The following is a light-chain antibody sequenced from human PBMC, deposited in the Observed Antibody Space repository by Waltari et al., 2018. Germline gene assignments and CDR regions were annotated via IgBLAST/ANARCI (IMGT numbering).Light chain of an antibody. Sequence: YQQHPGIATKLLLYDVSDRPSGVSDRFSGSKSGKTASLTISGLQPEDAADYYCSSYTRRNTVIFGGGTKLTVV. CDR2: DVS. J-gene: IGLJ2*01. CDR3: SSYTRRNTVI. V-gene: IGLV2-14*03.